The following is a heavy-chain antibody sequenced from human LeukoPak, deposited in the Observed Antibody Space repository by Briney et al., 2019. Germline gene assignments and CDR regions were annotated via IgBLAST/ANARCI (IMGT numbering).Heavy chain of an antibody. CDR3: AREGTGMDV. D-gene: IGHD3-10*01. J-gene: IGHJ6*02. CDR2: IYYSGST. V-gene: IGHV4-59*01. CDR1: GGSISSYY. Sequence: SETLSLTCTVSGGSISSYYWSWIRQPPGKGLEWIGYIYYSGSTNYNPSLKSRVTISVDTSKNQFPLKLSSVTAADTAVYYCAREGTGMDVWGQGTTVTVSS.